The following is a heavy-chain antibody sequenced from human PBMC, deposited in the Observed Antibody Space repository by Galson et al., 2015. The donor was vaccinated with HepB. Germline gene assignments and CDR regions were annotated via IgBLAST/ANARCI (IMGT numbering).Heavy chain of an antibody. J-gene: IGHJ2*01. CDR2: ISNTGTTI. CDR3: ARVYFGSGSYSAYVYFDL. CDR1: GFTFNSYT. V-gene: IGHV3-48*02. D-gene: IGHD3-10*01. Sequence: SLRLSCAASGFTFNSYTMNWVRQAPGKGLESVSYISNTGTTIYYADSAKGRFTISRDNAQNPLYLQMNSLRDEDTAVYYCARVYFGSGSYSAYVYFDLWGRGALVTVSS.